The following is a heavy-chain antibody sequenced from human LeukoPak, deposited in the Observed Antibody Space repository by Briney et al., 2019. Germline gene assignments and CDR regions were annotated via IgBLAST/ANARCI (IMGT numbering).Heavy chain of an antibody. CDR1: GFTFSSYS. CDR3: ARDPRHPLAY. Sequence: GGSLRPSCAASGFTFSSYSMNWVRQAPGKGLEWVSSISSSSSYIYYADSVKGRFTISRDNAENSLYLQMNSLRAEDTAVYYCARDPRHPLAYWGQGTLVTVSS. J-gene: IGHJ4*02. V-gene: IGHV3-21*01. CDR2: ISSSSSYI.